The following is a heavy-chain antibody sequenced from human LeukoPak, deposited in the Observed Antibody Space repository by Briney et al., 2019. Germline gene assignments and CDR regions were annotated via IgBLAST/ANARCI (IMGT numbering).Heavy chain of an antibody. J-gene: IGHJ4*02. Sequence: GGPLRLSCAASGLNFYYYGMHGLRQAPGKGVEWLSYIGVRSTTKHYADAVQGRFTISRDNAQNSLYLQRSSLRDEDTAVYFSARERRPANYGTATFDYWGQGTLVTVSS. CDR1: GLNFYYYG. V-gene: IGHV3-48*02. CDR2: IGVRSTTK. D-gene: IGHD1-1*01. CDR3: ARERRPANYGTATFDY.